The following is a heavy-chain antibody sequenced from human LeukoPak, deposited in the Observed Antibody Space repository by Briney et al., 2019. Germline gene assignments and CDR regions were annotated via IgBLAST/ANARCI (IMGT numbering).Heavy chain of an antibody. J-gene: IGHJ4*02. Sequence: GGSLRLSCAASGFTFSNAWMSWVRQAPGKGLEWVGRIKSKTDGGTIDYAAPVKGRFTISRDDSKNTVYLQMNSLKTEDTAVYYCTTEGYCSGGSCYSFDYWGQGALATVSS. CDR3: TTEGYCSGGSCYSFDY. CDR1: GFTFSNAW. V-gene: IGHV3-15*01. D-gene: IGHD2-15*01. CDR2: IKSKTDGGTI.